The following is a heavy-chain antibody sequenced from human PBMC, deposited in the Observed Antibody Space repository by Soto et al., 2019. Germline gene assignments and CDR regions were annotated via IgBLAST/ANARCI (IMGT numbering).Heavy chain of an antibody. CDR1: GFTFSNFA. J-gene: IGHJ6*02. CDR2: ISGSGATI. D-gene: IGHD2-2*01. Sequence: GSLSHSCAASGFTFSNFALSWVRQAPGKGLEWVSSISGSGATIYYADSVKGRFSISRDNSKFTLSLQMNSLRTEDTALYYCAKGADIIGVPRDTLHFWMDGWGQGTTVTVTS. CDR3: AKGADIIGVPRDTLHFWMDG. V-gene: IGHV3-23*01.